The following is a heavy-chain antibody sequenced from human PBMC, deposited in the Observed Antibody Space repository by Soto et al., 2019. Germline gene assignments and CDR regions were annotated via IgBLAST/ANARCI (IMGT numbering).Heavy chain of an antibody. CDR1: GFTFSDHF. V-gene: IGHV3-72*01. Sequence: EVRLVESGGGLVQPGGSLRLSCAVSGFTFSDHFMDWVHQTPGKGLEWVGRIRSKANNYITEYAASVKGRFTISRDDSKNSLFLQMNSLRFEDTAVYFCARDSSSCRGGHCYFDNWGQGTLVTVSS. CDR2: IRSKANNYIT. D-gene: IGHD2-21*02. CDR3: ARDSSSCRGGHCYFDN. J-gene: IGHJ4*02.